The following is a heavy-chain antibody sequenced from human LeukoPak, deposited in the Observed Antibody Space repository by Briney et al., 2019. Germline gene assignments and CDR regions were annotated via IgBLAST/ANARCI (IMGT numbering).Heavy chain of an antibody. J-gene: IGHJ4*02. Sequence: GGSLRLSCSASGFTFSTFPMHWVRQAPGKGLEYFSAISRNGDTTYYADSVKGRFTISRDNSKNTLYLQMNSLRAEDTAVYYCAKSTNRLAFDYWGQGTLVTVSS. CDR1: GFTFSTFP. CDR2: ISRNGDTT. V-gene: IGHV3-64*04. D-gene: IGHD2-2*01. CDR3: AKSTNRLAFDY.